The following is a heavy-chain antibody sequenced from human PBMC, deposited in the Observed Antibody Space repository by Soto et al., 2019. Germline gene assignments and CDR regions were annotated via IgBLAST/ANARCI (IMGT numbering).Heavy chain of an antibody. CDR3: ARQHYYDSSGYYTWN. CDR2: IYYSGST. J-gene: IGHJ4*02. Sequence: SETLSLTCTVSGGSISSYYWSWIRQPPGKGLEWIGYIYYSGSTNYNPSLKSRVTISVDTSNNQFSLRLNSVTAADTAVYYCARQHYYDSSGYYTWNWGQGTLVTVSS. V-gene: IGHV4-59*08. CDR1: GGSISSYY. D-gene: IGHD3-22*01.